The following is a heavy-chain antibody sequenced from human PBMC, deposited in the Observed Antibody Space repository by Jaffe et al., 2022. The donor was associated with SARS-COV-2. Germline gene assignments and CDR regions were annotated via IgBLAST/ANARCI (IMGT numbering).Heavy chain of an antibody. J-gene: IGHJ3*02. CDR3: ARDLSQDIVATIEDGFDI. Sequence: EVQLVESGGGLVQPGGSLRLSCAASGFTFSSYEMNWVRQVLGKGLEWVSYISSSGSTIYYADSVKGRFTISRDNAKNSLYLQMSSLRAEDTAVYYCARDLSQDIVATIEDGFDIWGQGTMVSVSS. D-gene: IGHD5-12*01. CDR2: ISSSGSTI. V-gene: IGHV3-48*03. CDR1: GFTFSSYE.